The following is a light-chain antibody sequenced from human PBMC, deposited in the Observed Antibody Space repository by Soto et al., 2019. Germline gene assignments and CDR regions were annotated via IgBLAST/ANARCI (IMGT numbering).Light chain of an antibody. CDR3: QQYGSLPST. J-gene: IGKJ1*01. V-gene: IGKV3-20*01. CDR1: QSVSSSS. Sequence: EIVLTQSPGTLSLSPGERATLSCRASQSVSSSSLAWYQQKPGRAPRLLIFGTSTRATGTPDRFSGSGSGTDFALTVSGLEPEHFAVYYCQQYGSLPSTFGQGTKVEIK. CDR2: GTS.